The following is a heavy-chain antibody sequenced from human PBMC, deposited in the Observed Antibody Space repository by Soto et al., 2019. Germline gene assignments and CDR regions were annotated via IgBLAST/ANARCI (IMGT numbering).Heavy chain of an antibody. Sequence: ASVKVSCKVSGYTRTELSMHWVLQAPGKGLEWMGGFDPEDGETIYAQKFQGRVTMTEDTSTDTAYMELSSLRSEDTAVYYCATTLGVRFLEWFNPTYYYGMDVWGQGTTVTVSS. D-gene: IGHD3-3*01. CDR1: GYTRTELS. J-gene: IGHJ6*02. V-gene: IGHV1-24*01. CDR3: ATTLGVRFLEWFNPTYYYGMDV. CDR2: FDPEDGET.